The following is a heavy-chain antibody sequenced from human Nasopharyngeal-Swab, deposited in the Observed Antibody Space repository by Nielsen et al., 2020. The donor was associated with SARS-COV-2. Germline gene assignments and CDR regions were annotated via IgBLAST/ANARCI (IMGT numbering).Heavy chain of an antibody. D-gene: IGHD5-18*01. V-gene: IGHV4-61*01. CDR3: ASLRGYTAMVTTTYYYGMDV. Sequence: LETLSLTCTVSGGSVSSGSYYWSWIRQPPGKGLEWIGYIYYSGSTNYNPSLKSRVTISVDTSKNQFSLKLSSVTAADTAVYYCASLRGYTAMVTTTYYYGMDVWGQGTTVTVSS. CDR1: GGSVSSGSYY. CDR2: IYYSGST. J-gene: IGHJ6*02.